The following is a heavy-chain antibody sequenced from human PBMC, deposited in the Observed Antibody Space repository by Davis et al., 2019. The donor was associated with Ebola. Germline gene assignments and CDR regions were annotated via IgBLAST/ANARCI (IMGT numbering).Heavy chain of an antibody. V-gene: IGHV1-46*01. CDR2: INHSGGST. J-gene: IGHJ3*02. CDR3: ARESLSGYDVRGAFDI. Sequence: SVKVSCKASGYTFTSYYMHWVRQAPGQELEWMGIINHSGGSTSYAQKFQGRVTMTRDTSTSTVYMELSSLRSEDTAVYYCARESLSGYDVRGAFDIWGQGTMVTVSS. CDR1: GYTFTSYY. D-gene: IGHD5-12*01.